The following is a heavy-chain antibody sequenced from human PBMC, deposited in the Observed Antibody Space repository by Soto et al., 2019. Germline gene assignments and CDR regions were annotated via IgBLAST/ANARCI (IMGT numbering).Heavy chain of an antibody. CDR3: ASTKGVTYYYDSSGSWAFDI. Sequence: VESQKISCKVSGYSFTSYWIGWVRQMPGKGLEWMGIIYPGDSDTRYSPSFQGQVTISADKSISTAYLQWSSLKASDTAMYYCASTKGVTYYYDSSGSWAFDIWGQGTMVTVSS. D-gene: IGHD3-22*01. CDR1: GYSFTSYW. CDR2: IYPGDSDT. J-gene: IGHJ3*02. V-gene: IGHV5-51*01.